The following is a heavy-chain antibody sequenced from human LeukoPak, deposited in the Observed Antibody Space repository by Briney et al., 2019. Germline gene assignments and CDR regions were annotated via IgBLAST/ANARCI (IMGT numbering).Heavy chain of an antibody. CDR2: INPSGGST. D-gene: IGHD3-22*01. CDR1: GHTFTSYY. V-gene: IGHV1-46*01. J-gene: IGHJ4*02. CDR3: ARDPRASYESSDYYYPGDY. Sequence: GASVKVSCKTSGHTFTSYYIHWVRQAPGQGLEWMAIINPSGGSTRYARKFQGRVTMTRDTSTSTVYMELSSLRSEDTAVYYCARDPRASYESSDYYYPGDYWGQGTLVTVSS.